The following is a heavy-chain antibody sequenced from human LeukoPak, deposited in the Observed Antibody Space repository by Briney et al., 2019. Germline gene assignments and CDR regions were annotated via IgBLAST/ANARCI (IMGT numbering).Heavy chain of an antibody. V-gene: IGHV3-21*01. CDR3: AREAGTAFDL. CDR2: ISSSSGYI. Sequence: GGSLRLSCAASGFTFSYYSMNWVRQAPGKGLEWVSSISSSSGYIYYADSVKGRFTISRDNAKNSLYLQMNSLRVEDTAVYYCAREAGTAFDLWGQGTTVTVSS. CDR1: GFTFSYYS. D-gene: IGHD3-10*01. J-gene: IGHJ3*01.